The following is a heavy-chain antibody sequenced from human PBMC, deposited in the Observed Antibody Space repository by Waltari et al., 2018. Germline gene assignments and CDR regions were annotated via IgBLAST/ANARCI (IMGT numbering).Heavy chain of an antibody. Sequence: QVQLVQSGAEVKKPGASVKVSCKASGYTFTSYDINWVRQATGQGLEWMGWINPNSGNTGYERRFQDRVTMTRNTSKSTAYMELSSLRSEDTAVYYCARGVHYYYYYGMDVCGQGTTVTVSS. J-gene: IGHJ6*02. CDR1: GYTFTSYD. V-gene: IGHV1-8*01. CDR2: INPNSGNT. CDR3: ARGVHYYYYYGMDV. D-gene: IGHD6-6*01.